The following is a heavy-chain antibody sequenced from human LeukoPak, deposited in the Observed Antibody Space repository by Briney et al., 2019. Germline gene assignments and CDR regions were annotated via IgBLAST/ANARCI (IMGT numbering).Heavy chain of an antibody. CDR3: ARDKLPGDY. Sequence: GASLKISCKGSGYSFTTNWIGWVRQMPGKGLEWMGVIYPGDSDTIYSPSFQGLVTISADKSISTAYPQWSSLKASDTAMYYCARDKLPGDYSGQGTLVTVSS. D-gene: IGHD3-10*01. CDR2: IYPGDSDT. V-gene: IGHV5-51*01. J-gene: IGHJ4*02. CDR1: GYSFTTNW.